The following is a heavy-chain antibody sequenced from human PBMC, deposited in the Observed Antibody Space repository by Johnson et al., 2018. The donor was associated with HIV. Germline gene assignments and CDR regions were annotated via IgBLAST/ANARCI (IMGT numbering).Heavy chain of an antibody. D-gene: IGHD3-3*01. CDR3: ARDQAIFGVVLASDAFDI. V-gene: IGHV3-66*01. CDR1: GFTVSSNY. CDR2: IYSGGST. J-gene: IGHJ3*02. Sequence: VQLVESGGGLVQPGGSLRLSCAASGFTVSSNYMSWVRQAPGKGLEWVSVIYSGGSTYYADSVKGRFTISRDNSKNTLYLQMNSLRAEYTAVYYCARDQAIFGVVLASDAFDIWGQGTMVTVSS.